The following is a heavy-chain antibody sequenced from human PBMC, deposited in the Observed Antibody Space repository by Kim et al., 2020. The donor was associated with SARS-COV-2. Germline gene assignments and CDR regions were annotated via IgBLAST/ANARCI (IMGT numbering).Heavy chain of an antibody. J-gene: IGHJ1*01. CDR1: GYTFTDFF. D-gene: IGHD1-1*01. CDR2: INPNSGDT. CDR3: ARARTGCDGDYFQY. V-gene: IGHV1-2*02. Sequence: ASVKVSFKASGYTFTDFFMHWVRQAPGQGLEWMGWINPNSGDTNYAQKFQGSVTMTRDTSTTTVYMEVRSLRSDDTAMYYCARARTGCDGDYFQYCGQG.